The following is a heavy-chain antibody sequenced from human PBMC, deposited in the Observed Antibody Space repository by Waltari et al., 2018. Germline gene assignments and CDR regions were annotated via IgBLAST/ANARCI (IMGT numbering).Heavy chain of an antibody. Sequence: QLQLQESGPGLVKPSGTLSLTCAVSCVSMTTTDFWSWVRQPPGKGLEWIGQIHRSGRTNYNPSFASRVSMSIDTSNNHFSLMVTSATAADTAVYYCARDRGRGLYLDSWGQGTLVTVSP. D-gene: IGHD2-15*01. CDR2: IHRSGRT. CDR1: CVSMTTTDF. V-gene: IGHV4-4*02. J-gene: IGHJ4*02. CDR3: ARDRGRGLYLDS.